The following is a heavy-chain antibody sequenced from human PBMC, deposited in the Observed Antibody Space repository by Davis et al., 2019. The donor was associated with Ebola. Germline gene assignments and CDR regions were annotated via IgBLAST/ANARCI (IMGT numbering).Heavy chain of an antibody. D-gene: IGHD6-13*01. CDR3: VKGGWQQYFDY. CDR1: GFTFSDYY. Sequence: GESLKISCAASGFTFSDYYMSWIRQAPGKGLEWVSAISGSGGSTYYADSVKGRFTISRDNSKNTLYLQMNSLRAEDTAVYYCVKGGWQQYFDYWGQGTLVTVSS. V-gene: IGHV3-23*01. J-gene: IGHJ4*02. CDR2: ISGSGGST.